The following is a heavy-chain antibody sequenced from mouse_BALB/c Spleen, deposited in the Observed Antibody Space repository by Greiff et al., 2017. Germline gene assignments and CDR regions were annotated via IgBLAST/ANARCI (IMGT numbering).Heavy chain of an antibody. CDR3: ARSDRYDTY. D-gene: IGHD2-14*01. V-gene: IGHV5-17*02. CDR1: GFTFSSFG. CDR2: ISSGSSTI. Sequence: EVQRVESGGGLVQPGGSRKLSCAASGFTFSSFGMHWVRQAPEKGLEWVAYISSGSSTIYYADTVKGRFTISRDNPKNTLFLQMTSLRSEDTAMYYCARSDRYDTYWGQGTLVTVSA. J-gene: IGHJ3*01.